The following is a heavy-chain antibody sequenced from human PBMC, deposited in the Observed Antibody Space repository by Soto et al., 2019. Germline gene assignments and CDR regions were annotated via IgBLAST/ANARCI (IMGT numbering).Heavy chain of an antibody. CDR1: GFRFSHYG. Sequence: QVQLVESGGGVVQPGRSLRLSCAAAGFRFSHYGMHWVRQAPGKGLEWLAVIVADGTGLHYADSVRGRFTISRDNSKNTLYLQLNSLGADYTAIYFCARDDDLPENGRDQWGQGTLVTVSS. J-gene: IGHJ1*01. CDR3: ARDDDLPENGRDQ. CDR2: IVADGTGL. V-gene: IGHV3-33*01. D-gene: IGHD1-1*01.